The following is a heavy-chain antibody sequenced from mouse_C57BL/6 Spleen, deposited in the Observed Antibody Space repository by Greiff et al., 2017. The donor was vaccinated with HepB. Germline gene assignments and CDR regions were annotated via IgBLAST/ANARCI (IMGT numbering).Heavy chain of an antibody. D-gene: IGHD1-1*01. J-gene: IGHJ2*01. V-gene: IGHV1-18*01. Sequence: VQLQQSGPELVKPGASVKIPCKASGYTFTDYNMDWVKQSHGKSLEWIGDINPNNGGTIYNQKFKGEATLTVDKSSSTAYMELRSLTSEDTAVYYCARGGTTVVAKGYFDYWGQGTTLTVSS. CDR1: GYTFTDYN. CDR3: ARGGTTVVAKGYFDY. CDR2: INPNNGGT.